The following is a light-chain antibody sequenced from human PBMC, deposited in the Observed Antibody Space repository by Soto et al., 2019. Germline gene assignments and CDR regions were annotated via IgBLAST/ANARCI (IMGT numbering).Light chain of an antibody. CDR1: SSDIGAGYD. CDR3: QSYDSSLRHYV. Sequence: QSVLTQPPSVSGAPGQRVTISCTGCSSDIGAGYDVHWYQQLPGKAPTLLIYGNTKRPSGVPDRFSGSRSGTSASLAITGLQAEDEADYYCQSYDSSLRHYVFGTGTKLTVL. V-gene: IGLV1-40*01. J-gene: IGLJ1*01. CDR2: GNT.